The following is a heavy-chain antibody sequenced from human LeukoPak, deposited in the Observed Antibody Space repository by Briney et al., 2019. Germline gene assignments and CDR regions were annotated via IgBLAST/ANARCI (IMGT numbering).Heavy chain of an antibody. CDR3: GRGMRDYYGLDY. D-gene: IGHD3-10*01. CDR1: GFTFNIYT. Sequence: GGSLRLSYAASGFTFNIYTMSWVRQAPGKGLEWVSIISDNSGSTYYADSVRGRFTISRDNAKNTLYLHMNSLTVEDTAVYYCGRGMRDYYGLDYWGQGILVTVSS. CDR2: ISDNSGST. V-gene: IGHV3-23*01. J-gene: IGHJ4*02.